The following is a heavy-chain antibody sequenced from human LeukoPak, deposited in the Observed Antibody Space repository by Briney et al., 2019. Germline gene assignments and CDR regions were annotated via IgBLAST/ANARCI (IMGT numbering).Heavy chain of an antibody. V-gene: IGHV3-73*01. CDR3: TSRGSYYYGSGSYYNGFDP. CDR2: IRSEAKSYAT. J-gene: IGHJ5*02. D-gene: IGHD3-10*01. CDR1: GFTFSGSA. Sequence: GGSLRLSCAASGFTFSGSAIHWVRQASGKGLEWVGQIRSEAKSYATAYAASLKGRFTISRDDSKNTAYLQMNSLKTEDTAVYYCTSRGSYYYGSGSYYNGFDPWGQGTLVTVSS.